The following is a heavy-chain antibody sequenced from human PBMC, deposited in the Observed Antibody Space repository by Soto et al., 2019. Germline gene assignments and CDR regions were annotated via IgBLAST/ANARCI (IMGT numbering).Heavy chain of an antibody. CDR3: ARSIVVVTAADY. J-gene: IGHJ4*02. CDR1: GYTFTSYA. Sequence: GASVKVSWKASGYTFTSYALHWVRQAPGQGLEWMAWINAGNGNTKYSQKFQGRVTITRDTSASTAYMELSSLRSEDTAVYYCARSIVVVTAADYWGQGTLVTVSS. D-gene: IGHD2-21*02. CDR2: INAGNGNT. V-gene: IGHV1-3*01.